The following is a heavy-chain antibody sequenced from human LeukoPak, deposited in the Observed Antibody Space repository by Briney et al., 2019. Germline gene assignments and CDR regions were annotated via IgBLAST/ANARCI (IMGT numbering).Heavy chain of an antibody. CDR3: AKGVPIPDY. J-gene: IGHJ4*02. D-gene: IGHD2-21*01. Sequence: PGGSLRLSCAASGFTFSNYAMSWVRQAPGKGLEWVAVISYDGSNKYYADSVKGRFTISRDNSKNTLYLQMNSLRAEDTAVYYCAKGVPIPDYWGQGTLVTVSS. CDR1: GFTFSNYA. CDR2: ISYDGSNK. V-gene: IGHV3-30*18.